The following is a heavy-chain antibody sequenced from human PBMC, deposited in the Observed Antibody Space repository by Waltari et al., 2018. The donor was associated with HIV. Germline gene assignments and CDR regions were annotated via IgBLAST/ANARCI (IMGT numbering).Heavy chain of an antibody. CDR1: GFTFSNYW. CDR3: VREVVVAATWWFDP. D-gene: IGHD2-15*01. J-gene: IGHJ5*02. CDR2: ISGDGSIT. V-gene: IGHV3-74*01. Sequence: EVQLVESGGGLVQPGGSLRLSCAASGFTFSNYWMHWVRQAPGKGLVWVSRISGDGSITTYADSVKGRVTISRDNPKSTLYLQMNSLRVEDTAVYYCVREVVVAATWWFDPWGQGTLVTVSS.